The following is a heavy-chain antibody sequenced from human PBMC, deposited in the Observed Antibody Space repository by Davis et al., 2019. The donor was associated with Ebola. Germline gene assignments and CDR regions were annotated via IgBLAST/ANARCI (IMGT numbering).Heavy chain of an antibody. CDR1: GFTFSSYD. CDR2: IGTAGDT. D-gene: IGHD6-13*01. V-gene: IGHV3-13*01. Sequence: GESLKISCAASGFTFSSYDMHWVRQATGKGLEWVSAIGTAGDTYYPGSVKGRFTISRENAKNSLYLQMNSLRAGDTAVYYCARGSGAAAGLVWGKGTTVTVSS. CDR3: ARGSGAAAGLV. J-gene: IGHJ6*04.